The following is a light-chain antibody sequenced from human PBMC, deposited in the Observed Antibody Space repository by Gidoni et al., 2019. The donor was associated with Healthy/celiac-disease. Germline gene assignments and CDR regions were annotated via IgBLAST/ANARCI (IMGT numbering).Light chain of an antibody. CDR1: QSVLYSSNNKNY. Sequence: VMTQSPDSLAVSLGERATINCKSSQSVLYSSNNKNYLAWYQQKPGQPPKLLIYWASTRESGVPDRFSGSGSGTDFTLTISSLQAEDVAVYYCQQYYSTPPLTFGGGTKVEIK. CDR2: WAS. CDR3: QQYYSTPPLT. J-gene: IGKJ4*01. V-gene: IGKV4-1*01.